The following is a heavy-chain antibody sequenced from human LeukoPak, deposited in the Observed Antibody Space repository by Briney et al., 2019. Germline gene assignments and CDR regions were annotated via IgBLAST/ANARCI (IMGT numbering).Heavy chain of an antibody. CDR1: VYTCTAYY. V-gene: IGHV1-2*02. J-gene: IGHJ4*02. CDR2: INPNSGGT. Sequence: GASVKVSCKASVYTCTAYYIHWVRQAPGQGLEWMGWINPNSGGTNYAQKFQGRVTMTRDTSISTAYMELSRLRSDDTAVYFCARRCDTSSYYTYYFDYWGQGTLVTVSS. CDR3: ARRCDTSSYYTYYFDY. D-gene: IGHD3-22*01.